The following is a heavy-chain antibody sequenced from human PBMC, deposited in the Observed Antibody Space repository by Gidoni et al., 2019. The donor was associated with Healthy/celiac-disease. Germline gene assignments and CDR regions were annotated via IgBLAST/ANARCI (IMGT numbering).Heavy chain of an antibody. CDR3: ARFFGGSYPQDYYYGMDV. CDR1: GYTFTSYY. Sequence: QVQLVQSGAEVTKPGASVKVSCNASGYTFTSYYLHWVRQAPGQGLEWMGIINPSGGSTSYAQKFQGRVTMTRDTSTSTVYMELSSLRSEDTAVYYCARFFGGSYPQDYYYGMDVWGQGTTVTVSS. D-gene: IGHD1-26*01. V-gene: IGHV1-46*01. J-gene: IGHJ6*02. CDR2: INPSGGST.